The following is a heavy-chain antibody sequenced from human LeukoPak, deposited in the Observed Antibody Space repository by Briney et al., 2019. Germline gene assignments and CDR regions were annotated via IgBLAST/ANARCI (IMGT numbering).Heavy chain of an antibody. Sequence: SETLSLTCAVYGGSFSGYYWSWIRQHPGKGLEWIGYIYYSGSTYYNPSLKSRVTISVDTSKNQFSLKLSSVTAADTAVYYCARYYYDSSGYYYYFDYWGQGTLVTVSS. CDR2: IYYSGST. CDR1: GGSFSGYY. D-gene: IGHD3-22*01. CDR3: ARYYYDSSGYYYYFDY. V-gene: IGHV4-31*11. J-gene: IGHJ4*02.